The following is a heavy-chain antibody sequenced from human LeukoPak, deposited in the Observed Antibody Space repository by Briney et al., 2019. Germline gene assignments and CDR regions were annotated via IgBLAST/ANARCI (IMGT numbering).Heavy chain of an antibody. CDR3: AGDLSATARAYDY. V-gene: IGHV3-21*01. D-gene: IGHD2-15*01. J-gene: IGHJ4*02. CDR1: GFILSDYN. CDR2: ITISGTYI. Sequence: GGSLRLSCAASGFILSDYNMNWVRQAPGKGLEWVSFITISGTYITYADSVKGRFTISGDNAKNSLYLQMNSLRAEDTAVYYCAGDLSATARAYDYWGQGTLVTVSS.